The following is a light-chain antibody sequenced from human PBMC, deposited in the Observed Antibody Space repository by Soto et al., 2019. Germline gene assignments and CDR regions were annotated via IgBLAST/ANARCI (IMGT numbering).Light chain of an antibody. CDR2: GAS. CDR3: QQWGSFVYT. Sequence: EIVLTQSPGTLSLSPGERATLSCRASQSVSSSYLAWYQQKPGQAPRLLIYGASLRATGIPDRFSGSGSGTAFTLTISRLEPEDFAVYYCQQWGSFVYTFGQGTKLEIK. CDR1: QSVSSSY. V-gene: IGKV3-20*01. J-gene: IGKJ2*01.